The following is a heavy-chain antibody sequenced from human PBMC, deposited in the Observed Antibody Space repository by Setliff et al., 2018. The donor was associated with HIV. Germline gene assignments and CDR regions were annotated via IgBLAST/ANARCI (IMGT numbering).Heavy chain of an antibody. CDR1: GGSISSSSYY. CDR3: AMSYCSSSSCYPKDAFDI. CDR2: IYYSGST. J-gene: IGHJ3*02. D-gene: IGHD2-15*01. Sequence: SETLSLTCTVSGGSISSSSYYWGWIRQPPGKGLEWIGNIYYSGSTYYSPSLKSRVTISVDTSENQLSLHLSSVTAADTAVYYCAMSYCSSSSCYPKDAFDIWGQGTMVTVPS. V-gene: IGHV4-39*01.